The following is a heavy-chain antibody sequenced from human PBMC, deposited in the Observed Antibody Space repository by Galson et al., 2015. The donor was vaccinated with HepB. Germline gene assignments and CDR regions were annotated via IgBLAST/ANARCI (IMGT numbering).Heavy chain of an antibody. Sequence: SLRLSCAASGFTFSSYSMNWVRQAPGKGLEWVSSISSSSSYIYYADSVKGRFTISRDNAKNSLYLQMNSLRAEDTAVYYCARDPSYYYDKKRPDAFDIWGQGTMVTVSS. CDR3: ARDPSYYYDKKRPDAFDI. CDR2: ISSSSSYI. CDR1: GFTFSSYS. V-gene: IGHV3-21*01. D-gene: IGHD3-22*01. J-gene: IGHJ3*02.